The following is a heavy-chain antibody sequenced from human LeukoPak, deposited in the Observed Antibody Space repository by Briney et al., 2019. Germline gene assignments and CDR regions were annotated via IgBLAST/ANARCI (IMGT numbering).Heavy chain of an antibody. Sequence: GGSLRLSCAASGFTFSSYSMNWARQAPGKGLEWVSHISYSSSTIYYADSVRGRFTISRDNAKNSLYLQMNSLRAEDTAVYYCARDRLHYGEYEKTFDHRGQGTLVTVSS. J-gene: IGHJ4*02. V-gene: IGHV3-48*01. D-gene: IGHD4-17*01. CDR2: ISYSSSTI. CDR1: GFTFSSYS. CDR3: ARDRLHYGEYEKTFDH.